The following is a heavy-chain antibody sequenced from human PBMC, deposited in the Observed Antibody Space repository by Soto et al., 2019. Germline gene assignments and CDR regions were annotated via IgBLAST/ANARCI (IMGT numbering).Heavy chain of an antibody. V-gene: IGHV3-7*03. D-gene: IGHD3-22*01. CDR2: IKQDGSER. J-gene: IGHJ4*02. Sequence: EVLLVESGGGLVQHGGSLRLSCAASGFSLIPYWMSWVRQAPGKGLEWVANIKQDGSERNYVNSVKGRFTISRDNAKNSVYLEMNSLRAEDTAVYYCARGGVHYYDNSFDYWGQGTLVTASS. CDR3: ARGGVHYYDNSFDY. CDR1: GFSLIPYW.